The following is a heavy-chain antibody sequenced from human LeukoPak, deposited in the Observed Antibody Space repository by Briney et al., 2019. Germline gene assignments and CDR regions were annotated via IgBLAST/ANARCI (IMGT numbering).Heavy chain of an antibody. CDR2: ISYDGSNK. CDR1: GFTFSSYG. CDR3: ARFGAVADAFDI. J-gene: IGHJ3*02. V-gene: IGHV3-30*03. D-gene: IGHD6-19*01. Sequence: GGPLRLSCAASGFTFSSYGMHWVRQAPGKGLEWVAVISYDGSNKYYADSVKGRFTISRDNSKNTLYLQMNSLRAEDTAVYYCARFGAVADAFDIWGQGTMVTVSS.